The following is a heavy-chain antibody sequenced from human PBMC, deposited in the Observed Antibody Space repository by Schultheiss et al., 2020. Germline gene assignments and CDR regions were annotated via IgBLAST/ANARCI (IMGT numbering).Heavy chain of an antibody. V-gene: IGHV3-21*01. J-gene: IGHJ2*01. CDR3: ARVGGVGYGDYDWYFDL. CDR1: GFTFSSYS. CDR2: ISSSSSYI. Sequence: GESLRLSCAASGFTFSSYSMNWVRQAPGKGLEWVSSISSSSSYIYYADSVKGRFTISRDNAKNSLYLQMNSLRAEDTAVYYCARVGGVGYGDYDWYFDLWGRGTLVTVSS. D-gene: IGHD4-17*01.